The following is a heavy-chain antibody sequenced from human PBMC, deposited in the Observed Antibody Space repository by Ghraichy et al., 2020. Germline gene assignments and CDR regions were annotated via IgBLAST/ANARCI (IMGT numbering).Heavy chain of an antibody. CDR1: GCSISSSNYY. Sequence: SETLSLTCTVSGCSISSSNYYWGWIRPPPGKGLEWIGSIYYSGSTYYNPSLKRRVTISVNTSKHQSSLKLSSVTAADTAVYYCARQSSSGYYDFDYWGQGTLVTVSS. V-gene: IGHV4-39*01. CDR2: IYYSGST. J-gene: IGHJ4*02. D-gene: IGHD3-22*01. CDR3: ARQSSSGYYDFDY.